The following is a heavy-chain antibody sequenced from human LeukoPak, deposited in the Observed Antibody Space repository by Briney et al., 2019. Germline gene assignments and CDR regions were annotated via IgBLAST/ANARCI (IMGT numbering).Heavy chain of an antibody. Sequence: GGSLRLSCAASGFTFSSYSMNWVRQAPGKGLEWVSSISSSISYIYYADSVKGRFTISRDNAKNSLYLQMNSLRAEDTAVYYCARDDGSGSPFDYWGQGILVTVSS. CDR1: GFTFSSYS. D-gene: IGHD3-10*01. CDR3: ARDDGSGSPFDY. V-gene: IGHV3-21*01. J-gene: IGHJ4*02. CDR2: ISSSISYI.